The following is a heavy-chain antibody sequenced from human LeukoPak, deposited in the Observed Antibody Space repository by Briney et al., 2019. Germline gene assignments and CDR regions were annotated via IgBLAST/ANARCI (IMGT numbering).Heavy chain of an antibody. D-gene: IGHD2-15*01. CDR3: ARGHYCSGGSCYTIFDY. V-gene: IGHV4-39*07. CDR2: IYYSGST. CDR1: GGSISSSSYY. J-gene: IGHJ4*02. Sequence: SETLSLTCTVSGGSISSSSYYWGWIRQPPGKGLEWIGSIYYSGSTYYNPSLKSRVTISVDRSKNQFSLKLSSVTAADTAVYYCARGHYCSGGSCYTIFDYWGQGTLVTVSS.